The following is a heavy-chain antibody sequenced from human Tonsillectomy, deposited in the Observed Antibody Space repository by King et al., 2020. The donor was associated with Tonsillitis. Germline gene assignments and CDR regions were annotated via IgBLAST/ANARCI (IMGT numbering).Heavy chain of an antibody. CDR3: AGSIAAAGTTGYFQH. CDR1: GGSISSSSYY. J-gene: IGHJ1*01. V-gene: IGHV4-39*01. Sequence: QLQESGPGLVKPSETLSRTCTVSGGSISSSSYYWGWIRQPPGKGLEWIGSIYYSGSTYYNPSLKSRVTIYVDTSKNQFSLKLSSVTAADTAVYYCAGSIAAAGTTGYFQHWGQGTLVTVSS. CDR2: IYYSGST. D-gene: IGHD6-13*01.